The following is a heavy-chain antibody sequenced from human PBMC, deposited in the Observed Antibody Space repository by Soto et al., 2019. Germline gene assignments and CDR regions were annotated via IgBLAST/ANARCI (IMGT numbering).Heavy chain of an antibody. Sequence: EVQLLQSGADVGKPGDSLRISCQGSGYSFSNYWISWVRQMPGKGLEWVGRIDPSDSYVDYSPSFRGHVTISTDKSISTAFLQWNSLKASDAAMYFWVRLADSNDGSGYWTFGIWGRGTLVTVSS. CDR2: IDPSDSYV. V-gene: IGHV5-10-1*01. D-gene: IGHD3-22*01. CDR1: GYSFSNYW. J-gene: IGHJ3*02. CDR3: VRLADSNDGSGYWTFGI.